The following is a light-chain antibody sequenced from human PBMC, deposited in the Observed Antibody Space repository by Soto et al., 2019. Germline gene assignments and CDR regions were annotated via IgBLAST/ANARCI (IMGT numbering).Light chain of an antibody. Sequence: DIQMTQSPSSLSASVGDSVTITCRASQSISNYLNWYQQKSGEAPKILIYAVSTLQNGVPSRFSGSGSGTEFSLTITSLQPEDVATYYCQESYTRIFGQGTKVDIK. CDR3: QESYTRI. J-gene: IGKJ1*01. CDR2: AVS. CDR1: QSISNY. V-gene: IGKV1-39*01.